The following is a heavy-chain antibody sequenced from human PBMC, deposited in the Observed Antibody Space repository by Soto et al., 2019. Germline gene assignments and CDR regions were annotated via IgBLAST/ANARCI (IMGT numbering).Heavy chain of an antibody. CDR2: INAGNGNT. CDR3: ASDSSYYVMDV. CDR1: GYTFTSYA. Sequence: QVQLVQSGAEEKKPGASVKVSCKASGYTFTSYAMHWVRQAPGQRLEWMGWINAGNGNTKYSQKFQGRVTITRVTSACTVLLELISLRSQVTAVYYCASDSSYYVMDVWGQGTTVTVSS. J-gene: IGHJ6*02. V-gene: IGHV1-3*05.